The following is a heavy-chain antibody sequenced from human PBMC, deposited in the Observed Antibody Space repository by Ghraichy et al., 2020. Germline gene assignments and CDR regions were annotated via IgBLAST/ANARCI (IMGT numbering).Heavy chain of an antibody. CDR2: ISYSGSTI. Sequence: GGSLRLSCAASGFTFSSYEMNWVRQAPGKGLEWVSYISYSGSTIYYADSVKGRFTISRENAKNSLFLQMNSLRAEDSAIYYCARGLGGSSGYAPVYWGQGTLVTVSS. J-gene: IGHJ4*02. CDR1: GFTFSSYE. V-gene: IGHV3-48*03. D-gene: IGHD5-12*01. CDR3: ARGLGGSSGYAPVY.